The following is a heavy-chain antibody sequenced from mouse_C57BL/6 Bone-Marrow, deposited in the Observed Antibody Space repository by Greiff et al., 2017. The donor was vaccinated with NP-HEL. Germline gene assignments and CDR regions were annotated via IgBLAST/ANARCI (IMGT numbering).Heavy chain of an antibody. CDR3: ARPYYYGSSYPTPY. V-gene: IGHV1-64*01. J-gene: IGHJ2*01. D-gene: IGHD1-1*01. CDR1: GYTFTSYW. Sequence: VQLQQPGAELVKPGASVKLSCKASGYTFTSYWMHWVKQRPGQGLEWIGMIHPNSGSTNYNEKFKSKATLTVDKSSSTAYMQLSSLTSEDSAVYYCARPYYYGSSYPTPYWGQGTTLTVSS. CDR2: IHPNSGST.